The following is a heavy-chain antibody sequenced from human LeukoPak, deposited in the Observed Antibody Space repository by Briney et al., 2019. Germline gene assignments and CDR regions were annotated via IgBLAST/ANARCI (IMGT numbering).Heavy chain of an antibody. CDR2: IIPIFGTA. Sequence: SVKVSCKASGGTFSSYAISWVRQAPGQGLEWMGGIIPIFGTASYAQKFQGRVTITADESTSTAYMELSSLRSEDTAVYYCAIGAHQVSAFDIWGQGTMVTVSS. CDR3: AIGAHQVSAFDI. CDR1: GGTFSSYA. J-gene: IGHJ3*02. D-gene: IGHD3-10*01. V-gene: IGHV1-69*13.